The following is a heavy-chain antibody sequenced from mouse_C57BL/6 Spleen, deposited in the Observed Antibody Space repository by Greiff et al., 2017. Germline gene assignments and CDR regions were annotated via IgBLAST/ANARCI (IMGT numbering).Heavy chain of an antibody. D-gene: IGHD2-1*01. Sequence: QVQLQQPGAELVRPGTSVKLSCKASGYTFTSYWMHWVKPRPGQGLEWIGVIDPSDSYTNYNQKFKGKATLTVDTSASTAYMQLSSLTSEDSAVYYCARSHYYGNLYFDYWGQGTTLTVSS. CDR1: GYTFTSYW. CDR2: IDPSDSYT. CDR3: ARSHYYGNLYFDY. V-gene: IGHV1-59*01. J-gene: IGHJ2*01.